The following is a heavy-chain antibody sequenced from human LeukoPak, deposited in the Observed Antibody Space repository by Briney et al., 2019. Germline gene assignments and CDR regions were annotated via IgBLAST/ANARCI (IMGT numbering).Heavy chain of an antibody. CDR2: IYSGGST. Sequence: PGGSLRLSCAASAFSFSSYWMSWVRQAPGKGLEWVSVIYSGGSTYYADSVKGRFTISRDNSKNTLYLQMNSLRAEDTAVYYCARHLVFYDSSNYFDYWGQGTLVTVSS. CDR3: ARHLVFYDSSNYFDY. D-gene: IGHD3-22*01. V-gene: IGHV3-66*04. CDR1: AFSFSSYW. J-gene: IGHJ4*02.